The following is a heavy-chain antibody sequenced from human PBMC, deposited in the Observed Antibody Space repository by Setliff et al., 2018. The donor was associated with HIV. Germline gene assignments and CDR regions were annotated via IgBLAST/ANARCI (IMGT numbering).Heavy chain of an antibody. D-gene: IGHD3-10*01. J-gene: IGHJ5*02. Sequence: SGPTLVNPTETLTLTCTVSGFSLSNTRMGVGWIRQPPGKALEWLALIYWDDDKRYSPSLKSRLTITKDTSKNQVVLTMTNMDPVDTATYYCAHSTGGGWFDPWGQGTLVTVSS. V-gene: IGHV2-5*02. CDR3: AHSTGGGWFDP. CDR2: IYWDDDK. CDR1: GFSLSNTRMG.